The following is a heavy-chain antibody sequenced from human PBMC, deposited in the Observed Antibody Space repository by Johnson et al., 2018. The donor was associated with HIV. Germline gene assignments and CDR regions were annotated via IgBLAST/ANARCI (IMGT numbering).Heavy chain of an antibody. CDR3: ARAPLGYCSSSTCITDAFDV. CDR1: GFSFGDYA. D-gene: IGHD2-2*01. V-gene: IGHV3-43D*03. CDR2: ISWDGANT. J-gene: IGHJ3*01. Sequence: VQLVESGGGLVQPGGSLRLSCAASGFSFGDYAMHWVRQVTGKGLEWVSLISWDGANTYYADSVKGRFTISRDNSKNSLYLQMNSLRAEDTAVYYCARAPLGYCSSSTCITDAFDVWGQGTMVTVSS.